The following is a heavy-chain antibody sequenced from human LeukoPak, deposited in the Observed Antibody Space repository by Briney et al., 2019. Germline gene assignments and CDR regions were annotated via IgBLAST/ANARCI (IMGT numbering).Heavy chain of an antibody. CDR2: LYRGGTI. Sequence: PGGSLRLSCVASGFTLSNDFMSWVRQAPGKGLEWVSVLYRGGTIYYADSVKGRFAISRDNSKNTLYLQMNSLRAEDTAVYYCAKKVAVARADYFDYWGQGTLVTVSS. D-gene: IGHD6-19*01. V-gene: IGHV3-66*01. J-gene: IGHJ4*02. CDR1: GFTLSNDF. CDR3: AKKVAVARADYFDY.